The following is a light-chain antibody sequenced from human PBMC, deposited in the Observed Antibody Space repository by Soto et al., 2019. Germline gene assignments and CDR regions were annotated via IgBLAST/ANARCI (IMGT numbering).Light chain of an antibody. CDR3: SSQAVSSTLV. V-gene: IGLV2-14*01. CDR2: DVS. Sequence: QSALTQPASVSGSPGQSITISCTGTSSDIGGYNYVSWYQQHPANAPKLMIYDVSNRPSGVSNRSSGSKSGNTASLTISGLQAEDEADYYCSSQAVSSTLVFGGGTKLTVL. J-gene: IGLJ2*01. CDR1: SSDIGGYNY.